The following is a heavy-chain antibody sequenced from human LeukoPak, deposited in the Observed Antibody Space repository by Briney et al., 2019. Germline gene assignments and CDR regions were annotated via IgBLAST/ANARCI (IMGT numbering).Heavy chain of an antibody. D-gene: IGHD6-13*01. Sequence: KTGGSLRLSCAASGFTFSNAWMSWVRQAPGKGLEWVGRIKSKTDGGTTDYAAPVKGRFTISRDDSKNTLYLQMNSLKTEDTAVCYCTTERSQGPYSSPHFDYWGQGTLVTVSS. CDR1: GFTFSNAW. J-gene: IGHJ4*02. V-gene: IGHV3-15*01. CDR3: TTERSQGPYSSPHFDY. CDR2: IKSKTDGGTT.